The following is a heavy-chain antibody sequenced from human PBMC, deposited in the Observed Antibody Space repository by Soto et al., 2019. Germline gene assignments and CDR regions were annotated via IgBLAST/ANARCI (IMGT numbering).Heavy chain of an antibody. CDR3: ARDRSSGGDAFDI. CDR1: GGSISSGDYY. V-gene: IGHV4-30-4*01. CDR2: IYYSGST. Sequence: QVQLQESGPGLVKPSQTLSLTCTVSGGSISSGDYYWSWIRQPPWKGLEWIGYIYYSGSTYYNPSLKSRVTISVDTSKNQFSLKLSSVTAADTAVYYCARDRSSGGDAFDIWGQGTMVTVSS. J-gene: IGHJ3*02. D-gene: IGHD3-22*01.